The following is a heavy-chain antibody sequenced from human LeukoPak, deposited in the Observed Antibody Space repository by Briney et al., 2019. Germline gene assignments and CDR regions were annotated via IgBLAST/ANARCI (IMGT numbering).Heavy chain of an antibody. D-gene: IGHD3-10*01. CDR1: GFTFSSYA. CDR3: ARDTDYYGSGRHGYFDH. J-gene: IGHJ1*01. CDR2: ISGSGGST. V-gene: IGHV3-23*01. Sequence: PGGSLRLSCAASGFTFSSYAMSWVRQAPGKGLEWVSAISGSGGSTYYADSVKGRFTISRDNSKNTLHLQMNSLRAEDTAVYYCARDTDYYGSGRHGYFDHWGQGTLVTASS.